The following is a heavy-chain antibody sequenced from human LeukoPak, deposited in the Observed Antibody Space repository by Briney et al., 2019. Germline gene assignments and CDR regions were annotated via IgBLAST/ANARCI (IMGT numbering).Heavy chain of an antibody. CDR2: INHSGST. V-gene: IGHV4-34*01. CDR3: ARATRFAFTVRGGYDY. CDR1: GGSFSGYY. J-gene: IGHJ4*02. Sequence: PSETLSLTCAVSGGSFSGYYWSWIRQPPGKGLEWIGEINHSGSTNYNPSLKSRFTISVDTSKNQSSLKLSSVTAADTAVYYWARATRFAFTVRGGYDYWGQGTLVTVSS. D-gene: IGHD3-10*01.